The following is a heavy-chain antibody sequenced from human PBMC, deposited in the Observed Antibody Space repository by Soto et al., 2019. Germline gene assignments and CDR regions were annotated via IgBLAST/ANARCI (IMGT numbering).Heavy chain of an antibody. CDR2: ISAYNGNT. V-gene: IGHV1-18*01. Sequence: QVQLVQSGAEVKKPGASVKVSCKASGYTFTSYGISWVRQAPGQGLEWMGWISAYNGNTNYAQKLQGRVTMTTDTSTSTAYMELRSLRSDDTAVYYCARDSQQLVRYYYYGMDVWGQGTTVTVCS. CDR3: ARDSQQLVRYYYYGMDV. CDR1: GYTFTSYG. D-gene: IGHD6-13*01. J-gene: IGHJ6*02.